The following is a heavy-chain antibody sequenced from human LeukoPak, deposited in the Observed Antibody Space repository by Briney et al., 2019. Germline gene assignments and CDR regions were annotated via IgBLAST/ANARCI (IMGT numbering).Heavy chain of an antibody. D-gene: IGHD3-22*01. CDR1: GGPISSYY. CDR2: IYYSGST. V-gene: IGHV4-59*12. J-gene: IGHJ4*02. Sequence: PSETLSLTCTVSGGPISSYYWSWIRQPPGKGLEWIGYIYYSGSTNYNPSLKSRVTISVDTSKNQFSLKLSSVTAADTAVYYCARDGGGYYDTSGYRNWGQGTLVTVSS. CDR3: ARDGGGYYDTSGYRN.